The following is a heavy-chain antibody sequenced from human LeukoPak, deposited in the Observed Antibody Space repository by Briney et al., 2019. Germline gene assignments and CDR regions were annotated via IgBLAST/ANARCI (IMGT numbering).Heavy chain of an antibody. CDR3: AKDAGDKSNYYGLDV. Sequence: ASEKVSCKAPGYTFSSDGITWVRQAPGQGLEWMGRISLSAGSISYAQKFRGSLTISRDTSTSTVYMELSSLRSEDTAVYYCAKDAGDKSNYYGLDVWGQGTTVTVSS. V-gene: IGHV1-46*01. J-gene: IGHJ6*02. CDR1: GYTFSSDG. CDR2: ISLSAGSI. D-gene: IGHD1-26*01.